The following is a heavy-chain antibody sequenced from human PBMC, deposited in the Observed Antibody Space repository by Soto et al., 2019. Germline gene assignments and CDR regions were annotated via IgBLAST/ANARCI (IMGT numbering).Heavy chain of an antibody. V-gene: IGHV1-18*01. D-gene: IGHD5-12*01. CDR2: ISAYNGNT. J-gene: IGHJ6*03. Sequence: ASVKVSCKASGYTFTSYGISWVRKAPGKGLEWMGWISAYNGNTNYAQKLQGRVTMTTDTSTSTAYMELRSLRSDDTAVYYCARSGYSGYDYLHYYYMDVWGKGTTVTVSS. CDR1: GYTFTSYG. CDR3: ARSGYSGYDYLHYYYMDV.